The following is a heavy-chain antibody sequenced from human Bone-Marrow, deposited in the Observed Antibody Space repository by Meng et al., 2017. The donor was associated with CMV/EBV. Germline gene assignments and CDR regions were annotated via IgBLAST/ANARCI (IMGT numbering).Heavy chain of an antibody. V-gene: IGHV3-38-3*01. CDR3: AKSDTISVFYNFDY. J-gene: IGHJ4*02. Sequence: GESLKISCAASGFTVSSNEMSWVRQAPGKGLEWVSSISGGSTYYADSRKGRFTISRDNSKNTLYLQMNSLRAEDTAVYYCAKSDTISVFYNFDYRGQRNLVTVSS. CDR2: ISGGST. CDR1: GFTVSSNE. D-gene: IGHD3-3*01.